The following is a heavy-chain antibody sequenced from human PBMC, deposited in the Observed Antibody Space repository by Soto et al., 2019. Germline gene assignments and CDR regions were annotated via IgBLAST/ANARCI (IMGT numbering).Heavy chain of an antibody. Sequence: GGSLRLSCAASGFTVSSNYMSWVRQAPGKGLELVSVIYSGGSTYYADSVKGRFTISRDNSKNTLYLQMNSLRAEDTAVYYCARDLVSTVTKYYYYYGMDVWGQGTTVTVSS. CDR3: ARDLVSTVTKYYYYYGMDV. D-gene: IGHD4-17*01. CDR1: GFTVSSNY. CDR2: IYSGGST. V-gene: IGHV3-53*01. J-gene: IGHJ6*02.